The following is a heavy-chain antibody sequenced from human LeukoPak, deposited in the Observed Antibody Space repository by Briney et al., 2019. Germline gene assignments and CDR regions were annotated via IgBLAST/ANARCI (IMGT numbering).Heavy chain of an antibody. Sequence: SETLSLTSAVYGGSFSGYYWSWIRQPPGKGLEWIGEINHSGSTNYNPSLKSRVIISVDTSKNQFSLKLSSVTAADTAVYYCASSRGSYLRLKNWFDPWGQGTLVTVSS. J-gene: IGHJ5*02. CDR1: GGSFSGYY. CDR3: ASSRGSYLRLKNWFDP. D-gene: IGHD3-16*02. CDR2: INHSGST. V-gene: IGHV4-34*01.